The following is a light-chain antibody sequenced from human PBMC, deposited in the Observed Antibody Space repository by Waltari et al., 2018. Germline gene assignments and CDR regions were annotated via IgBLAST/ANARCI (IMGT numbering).Light chain of an antibody. CDR2: GAS. Sequence: EIVLTQSPGTLSLSPGERATLSCRASQSVSSSYLAWYPQKPGQAPRLLIYGASSRATGIPDRFSGSGSGTDFTLTISRLEPEDFAVYYCQQYDSSPFTFGPGTKVDIK. CDR3: QQYDSSPFT. CDR1: QSVSSSY. V-gene: IGKV3-20*01. J-gene: IGKJ3*01.